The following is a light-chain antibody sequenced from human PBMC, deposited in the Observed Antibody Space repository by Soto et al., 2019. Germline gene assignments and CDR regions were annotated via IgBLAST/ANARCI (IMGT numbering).Light chain of an antibody. Sequence: QSVLTQPLSVSASPGQRVTISCSGGSSNIGSNTVAWYQHLPGTAPPRLIFTAGQRPSGVPGRFSGSKSCTSASLAISGLQSEDEGHYYCSAWDNSLNGYVFGPGTKVTVL. CDR1: SSNIGSNT. J-gene: IGLJ1*01. CDR3: SAWDNSLNGYV. V-gene: IGLV1-44*01. CDR2: TAG.